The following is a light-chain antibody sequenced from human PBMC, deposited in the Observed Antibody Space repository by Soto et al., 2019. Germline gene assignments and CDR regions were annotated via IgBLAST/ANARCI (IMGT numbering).Light chain of an antibody. CDR1: SSDVGGYNY. CDR3: SSYTSSSTRV. V-gene: IGLV2-14*01. Sequence: QSALTQPASVSGSPGQSITISCTGTSSDVGGYNYVSRYQQHPGKAPKLMIYEVSNRPSGVSNRFSGSKSGNTASLTISGRQAEDEADYYCSSYTSSSTRVFGGGTKVTVL. CDR2: EVS. J-gene: IGLJ3*02.